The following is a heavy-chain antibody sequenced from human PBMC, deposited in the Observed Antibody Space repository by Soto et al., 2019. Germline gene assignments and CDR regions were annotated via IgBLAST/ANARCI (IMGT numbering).Heavy chain of an antibody. CDR1: GFLVSTKY. Sequence: EVQLVESGGGLVQPGGSLRLSCAASGFLVSTKYMNWVRQAPGKGLEWVSVIYSSGNTYYTDSVKGRFTVSRHYSDNTLYLEMNSPTAEDTAVYYCARDLGWGGLGIFDYWGQGILVTVSS. CDR3: ARDLGWGGLGIFDY. CDR2: IYSSGNT. D-gene: IGHD2-21*01. V-gene: IGHV3-53*04. J-gene: IGHJ4*02.